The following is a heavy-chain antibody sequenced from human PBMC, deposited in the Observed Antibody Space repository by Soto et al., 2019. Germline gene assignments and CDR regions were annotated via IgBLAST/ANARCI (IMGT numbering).Heavy chain of an antibody. D-gene: IGHD2-15*01. Sequence: GGSLRLSWAASGFTFSGSAMHWVRQATGKGLEWVGRIRSKANSYATAYAASVKGRFTISRDDSKNTAYLQMNSLKTEDTAVYYCTSPVGYCSGGSCCHAFDPWGQGTLVTVSS. CDR1: GFTFSGSA. V-gene: IGHV3-73*01. J-gene: IGHJ5*02. CDR3: TSPVGYCSGGSCCHAFDP. CDR2: IRSKANSYAT.